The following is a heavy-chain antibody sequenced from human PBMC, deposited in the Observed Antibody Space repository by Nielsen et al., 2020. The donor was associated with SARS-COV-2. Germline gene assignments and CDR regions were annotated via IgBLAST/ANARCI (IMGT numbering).Heavy chain of an antibody. D-gene: IGHD3-3*01. V-gene: IGHV4-61*06. CDR3: ARERVGGITIFGVVTRYGMDV. Sequence: WIRQPPGKGLEWIGYISYRGSTHYNPSLKSRVTISVDTSKNQFSLKLSSVTATDTALYYCARERVGGITIFGVVTRYGMDVWGQGTTVTVSS. J-gene: IGHJ6*02. CDR2: ISYRGST.